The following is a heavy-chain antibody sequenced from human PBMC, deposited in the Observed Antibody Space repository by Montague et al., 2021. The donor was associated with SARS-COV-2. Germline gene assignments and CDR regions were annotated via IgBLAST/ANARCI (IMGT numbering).Heavy chain of an antibody. D-gene: IGHD3-16*01. Sequence: SETLSLTCSVTGGSISGYYWSWIRQPPGKGLEWIGYTYHSGKTKYNPSLKSRVSISVETSKNQFSLRLSSVTAADTAVYYCAREYRIELWQTNWYFGLWGRGTLVTVSS. J-gene: IGHJ2*01. V-gene: IGHV4-59*01. CDR2: TYHSGKT. CDR3: AREYRIELWQTNWYFGL. CDR1: GGSISGYY.